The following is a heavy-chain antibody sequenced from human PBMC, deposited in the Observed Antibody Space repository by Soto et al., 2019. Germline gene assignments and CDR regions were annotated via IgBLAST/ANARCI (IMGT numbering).Heavy chain of an antibody. CDR1: GFTFSSYA. Sequence: GGSLRLSCAASGFTFSSYAMHWVRQAPGKGLEYVSAISSNGGSTYYANSVKGRFTISRDNSKNTLYLQMGSLRAEDMAVYYCARDAEYSSSPGDYYYYMAVWGKGTTVTVSS. V-gene: IGHV3-64*01. D-gene: IGHD6-6*01. J-gene: IGHJ6*03. CDR3: ARDAEYSSSPGDYYYYMAV. CDR2: ISSNGGST.